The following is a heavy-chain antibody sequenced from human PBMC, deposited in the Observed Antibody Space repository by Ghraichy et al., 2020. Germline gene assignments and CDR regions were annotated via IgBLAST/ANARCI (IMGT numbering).Heavy chain of an antibody. Sequence: GGSLRLSCAASGFAFSNYWMHWVRQAPGKGLVWVSRINSDGSYINYADSVKGRFTISRDNAENTLYLQMNSLRAEDTAVYYCATSGVKWELDYWGQGTLVTVSS. D-gene: IGHD1-26*01. CDR3: ATSGVKWELDY. CDR2: INSDGSYI. V-gene: IGHV3-74*01. J-gene: IGHJ4*02. CDR1: GFAFSNYW.